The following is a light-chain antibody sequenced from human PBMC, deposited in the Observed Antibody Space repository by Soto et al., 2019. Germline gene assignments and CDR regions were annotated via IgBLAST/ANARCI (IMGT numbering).Light chain of an antibody. J-gene: IGKJ5*01. V-gene: IGKV3D-20*02. Sequence: IVLTQSPGTLSLSPGERATLSCRASQSVTSSYLAWYQQKPGQAPRLLIYDASNRATGIPARFSGSGSGTDFTLTISSLEPEDFAVYYCQQRFNWQVTFGQGTRLDIK. CDR1: QSVTSSY. CDR3: QQRFNWQVT. CDR2: DAS.